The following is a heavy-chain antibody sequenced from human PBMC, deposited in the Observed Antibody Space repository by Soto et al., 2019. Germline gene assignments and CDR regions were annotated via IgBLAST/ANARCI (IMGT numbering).Heavy chain of an antibody. J-gene: IGHJ6*02. CDR2: IIPIFGTA. Sequence: SVKVSCKASGGTFSSYAISWVRQAPGQGLEWMGGIIPIFGTANYAQKFQGRVTITADESTSTAYMELSSLRSEDTAVYYCARARAAVAGISDYYYYGMDVWGQGTTVTVPS. CDR1: GGTFSSYA. CDR3: ARARAAVAGISDYYYYGMDV. V-gene: IGHV1-69*13. D-gene: IGHD6-19*01.